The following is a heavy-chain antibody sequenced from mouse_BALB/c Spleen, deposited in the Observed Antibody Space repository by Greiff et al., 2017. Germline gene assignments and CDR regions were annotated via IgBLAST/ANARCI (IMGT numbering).Heavy chain of an antibody. CDR1: GFSFTSYG. J-gene: IGHJ3*01. CDR2: IWSGGST. CDR3: APEAFAY. Sequence: QVQLKESGPGLVQPSQSLSITCTVSGFSFTSYGVHWVRQSPGKGLEWLGVIWSGGSTDYNAAFISRLSISKDNSTSQVFFMMNSVQANDKAIYYCAPEAFAYWGQGTLVTVSA. V-gene: IGHV2-2*02.